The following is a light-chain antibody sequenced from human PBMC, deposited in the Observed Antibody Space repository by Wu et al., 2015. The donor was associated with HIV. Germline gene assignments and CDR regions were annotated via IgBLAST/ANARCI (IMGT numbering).Light chain of an antibody. J-gene: IGKJ2*03. Sequence: EIVLTQSPATLSLSPGERATLSCRASQSVSSSLAWYQQKRGQAPRLLIHDASNRATGIPAGFSGSGSGTDFTLTISSLEPEDFAVYYCQQRRNWPRSFGQGTKLEIK. CDR3: QQRRNWPRS. V-gene: IGKV3-11*01. CDR1: QSVSSS. CDR2: DAS.